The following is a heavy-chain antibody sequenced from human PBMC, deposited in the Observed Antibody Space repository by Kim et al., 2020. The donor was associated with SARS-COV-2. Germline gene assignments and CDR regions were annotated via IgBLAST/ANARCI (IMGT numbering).Heavy chain of an antibody. Sequence: GTTKYSEKFQGRVTITRDSPANTAYMGLSSLRSEDTAMYCCARVMTTYFDYWGQGTLLTVSS. CDR2: GTT. V-gene: IGHV1-3*01. CDR3: ARVMTTYFDY. J-gene: IGHJ4*02. D-gene: IGHD4-17*01.